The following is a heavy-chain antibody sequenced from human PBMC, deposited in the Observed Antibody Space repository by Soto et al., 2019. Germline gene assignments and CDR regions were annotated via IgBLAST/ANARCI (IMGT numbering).Heavy chain of an antibody. CDR2: IYSGGTT. CDR1: GFSVSSNY. CDR3: ARRYIVGVTGDY. V-gene: IGHV3-53*02. D-gene: IGHD1-26*01. Sequence: EVQLVETGGGMIQPGGSLRLSCAVSGFSVSSNYMSWVRQAPGKGLERVSLIYSGGTTSYADSVKGRFIISRDSSKNTLFLQMNSLRVEDTAVYYCARRYIVGVTGDYWGQGTLVTVSS. J-gene: IGHJ4*02.